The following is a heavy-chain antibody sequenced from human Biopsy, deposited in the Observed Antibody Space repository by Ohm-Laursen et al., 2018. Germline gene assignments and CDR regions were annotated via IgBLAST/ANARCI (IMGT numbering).Heavy chain of an antibody. Sequence: ASVKVSCNVSGYTLTELSMHWVRQAPGRGLEWMGGFAPENGKTIYAQKFQGRVTMTEDTSTDTAYMELSSLRSADTAVYFCARNTGWYGDLYYFDYWGQGTLVTVSS. D-gene: IGHD6-19*01. J-gene: IGHJ4*02. CDR3: ARNTGWYGDLYYFDY. CDR1: GYTLTELS. CDR2: FAPENGKT. V-gene: IGHV1-24*01.